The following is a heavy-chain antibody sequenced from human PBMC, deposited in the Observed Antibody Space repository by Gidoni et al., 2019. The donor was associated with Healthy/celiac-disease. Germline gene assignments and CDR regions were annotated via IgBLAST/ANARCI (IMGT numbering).Heavy chain of an antibody. CDR2: ISGSGGSK. D-gene: IGHD3-22*01. V-gene: IGHV3-23*01. Sequence: EVQLLESGGGLVQPGGSLRLSCAASGFTFSSYAMSWVRQAPGKGLEWVSVISGSGGSKYYADSVKGRFTISRDNSKNMLYLQRNSLRAEDTAVYYCARRITMIVVVTEAYFDYWGQGTLVTVSS. CDR3: ARRITMIVVVTEAYFDY. CDR1: GFTFSSYA. J-gene: IGHJ4*02.